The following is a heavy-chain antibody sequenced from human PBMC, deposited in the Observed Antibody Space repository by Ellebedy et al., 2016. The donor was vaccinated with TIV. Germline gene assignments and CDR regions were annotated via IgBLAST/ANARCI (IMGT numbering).Heavy chain of an antibody. CDR2: ISYDGSNK. Sequence: GGSLRLXCAASGFTFSSYGMHWVRQAPGKGLEWVAVISYDGSNKYYADSVKGRFTISRDNSKNTLYLQMNSLRAEDTAVYYCARDRGRRFDYWGQGTLVTVSS. J-gene: IGHJ4*02. CDR1: GFTFSSYG. V-gene: IGHV3-30*03. CDR3: ARDRGRRFDY.